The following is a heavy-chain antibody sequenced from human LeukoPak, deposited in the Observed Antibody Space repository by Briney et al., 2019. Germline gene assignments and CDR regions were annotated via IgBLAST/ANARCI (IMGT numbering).Heavy chain of an antibody. Sequence: SSETLSLTCTVSGDSISSSRYYWGWIRQPPGKGHEWIGSVSYSGSPYYNPSLKSRVTTSVDTSKNQFSLRLSSVTATDTAMYYCARHGWDYPSGTYYTFDPWGQGTLVTVSS. CDR1: GDSISSSRYY. D-gene: IGHD3-10*01. J-gene: IGHJ5*02. V-gene: IGHV4-39*01. CDR3: ARHGWDYPSGTYYTFDP. CDR2: VSYSGSP.